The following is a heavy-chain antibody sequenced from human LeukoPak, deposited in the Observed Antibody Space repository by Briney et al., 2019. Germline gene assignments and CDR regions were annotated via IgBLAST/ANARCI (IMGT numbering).Heavy chain of an antibody. J-gene: IGHJ4*02. Sequence: GGSLRLSCAASGFTFSSYEMNWVRQAPGKGLEWVSYISSSGSTIYYADSVKGRFTISRDNAKNSLYLQMNSLRAEDTAVYYCAKGTLYYGSGSYYKIDYWGQGTLVTVSS. V-gene: IGHV3-48*03. D-gene: IGHD3-10*01. CDR1: GFTFSSYE. CDR3: AKGTLYYGSGSYYKIDY. CDR2: ISSSGSTI.